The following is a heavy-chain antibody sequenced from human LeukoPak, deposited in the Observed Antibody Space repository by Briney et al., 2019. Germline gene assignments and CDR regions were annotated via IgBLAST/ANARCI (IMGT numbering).Heavy chain of an antibody. CDR2: IKQDGSET. Sequence: PGGSLRLSCAASGFAFTTYWMNWVRQAPGKGLEWVANIKQDGSETYYVDSVKGRFTISRDNAEKSLYLQMNSLRVEDTAVYYCARDSHDYGSDLEYFQHWGQGTVVTVSS. CDR3: ARDSHDYGSDLEYFQH. D-gene: IGHD4-17*01. CDR1: GFAFTTYW. V-gene: IGHV3-7*01. J-gene: IGHJ1*01.